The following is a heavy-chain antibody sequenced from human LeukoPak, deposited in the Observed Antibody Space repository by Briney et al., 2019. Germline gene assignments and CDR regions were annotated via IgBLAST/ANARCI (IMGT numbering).Heavy chain of an antibody. CDR1: GYTFTGYY. J-gene: IGHJ3*02. CDR2: INPNSGGT. CDR3: ARAIGDDSGDSSDAFDI. Sequence: ASVKVSCKASGYTFTGYYMHWVRQAPGQGLGWMGWINPNSGGTNYAQKFQGRVTMIRDTSISTAYMELSRLRSDDTAVYYCARAIGDDSGDSSDAFDIWGQGTLVTVSS. V-gene: IGHV1-2*02. D-gene: IGHD3-22*01.